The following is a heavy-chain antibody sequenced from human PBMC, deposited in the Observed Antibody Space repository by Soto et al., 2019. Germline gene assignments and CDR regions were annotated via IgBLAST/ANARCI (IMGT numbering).Heavy chain of an antibody. D-gene: IGHD6-13*01. Sequence: HPGGSLRLSCAASGFTFDDYTMHWVRQAPGKGLEWVSAISAGGDSTYYADSVKGRFTISRDNSKNTLYLQMNSLRAEDTALFYCTKDAEAAAGISRASYGLGVWGQGTTVTVSS. CDR1: GFTFDDYT. J-gene: IGHJ6*02. CDR2: ISAGGDST. CDR3: TKDAEAAAGISRASYGLGV. V-gene: IGHV3-23*01.